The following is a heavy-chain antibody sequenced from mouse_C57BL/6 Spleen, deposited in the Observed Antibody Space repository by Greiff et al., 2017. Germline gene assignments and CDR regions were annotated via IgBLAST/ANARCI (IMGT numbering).Heavy chain of an antibody. V-gene: IGHV1-55*01. Sequence: VQLQQPGAELVKPGASVKMSCKASGYTFTSYWITWVKQRPGQGLEWIGDIYPGSGSTNYNEKFKSKATLTVDTSSSTAYMQLSSLPSEDSAVYFCARGGTGTRYWYFDVWGTGTTVTVSS. CDR3: ARGGTGTRYWYFDV. CDR1: GYTFTSYW. D-gene: IGHD4-1*01. J-gene: IGHJ1*03. CDR2: IYPGSGST.